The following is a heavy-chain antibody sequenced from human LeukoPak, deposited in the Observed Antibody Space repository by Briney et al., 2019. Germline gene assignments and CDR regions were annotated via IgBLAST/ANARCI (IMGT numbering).Heavy chain of an antibody. V-gene: IGHV4-59*01. Sequence: PSETLSLTCTVSGGSIRGYYWSWIRQPPGKGLEWIGNTYYNGNTNYNPSLKSRVTISIDTSKNQFSVRLTSVTAADTAVYYCARGRDRDGIRYGVGYFDYWGQGTLVTVSS. CDR3: ARGRDRDGIRYGVGYFDY. CDR1: GGSIRGYY. J-gene: IGHJ4*02. D-gene: IGHD2-15*01. CDR2: TYYNGNT.